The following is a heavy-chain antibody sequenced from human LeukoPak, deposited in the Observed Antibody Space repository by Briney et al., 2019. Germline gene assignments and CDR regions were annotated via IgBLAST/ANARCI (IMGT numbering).Heavy chain of an antibody. D-gene: IGHD3-10*01. V-gene: IGHV1-2*02. J-gene: IGHJ4*02. CDR1: GYTYTGYY. CDR2: INPNSGGT. Sequence: ASVKVSCKASGYTYTGYYMHWLRQAPGQGLEWMGWINPNSGGTNYAQSFQGRVTMTRDTSISTAYMELSRLTSDDTAVYYCARGGSSGSFDFDYWGQGTLVTVSS. CDR3: ARGGSSGSFDFDY.